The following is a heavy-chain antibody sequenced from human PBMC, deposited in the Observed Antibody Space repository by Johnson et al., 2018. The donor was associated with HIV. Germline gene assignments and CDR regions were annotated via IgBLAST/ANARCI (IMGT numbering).Heavy chain of an antibody. J-gene: IGHJ3*02. CDR1: EFIFSSYS. Sequence: QVQLVESGGGVVQPGGSLRLSCAASEFIFSSYSMHWVRQAPGKGLEWVAVISYDGHNEYYADSVEGLFTVSRDNTKNTLYLQMNSLRADDTAIYYCALTESRFLEWLFRAFDIWGQGTMVTVSS. CDR3: ALTESRFLEWLFRAFDI. V-gene: IGHV3-30*04. CDR2: ISYDGHNE. D-gene: IGHD3-3*01.